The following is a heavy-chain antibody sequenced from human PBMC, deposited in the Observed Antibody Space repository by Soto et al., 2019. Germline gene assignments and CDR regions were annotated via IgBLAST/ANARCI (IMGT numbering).Heavy chain of an antibody. V-gene: IGHV1-3*04. CDR2: INTGNGNT. CDR1: GYTFSSYA. Sequence: ASVKVSCKASGYTFSSYAMHWVRQALGQRPEWMGWINTGNGNTKYSENFQGRATITRDTSASTAYVELSSLGSDDTAVYYCARAGDDCSNARCYMIYYWGRGTQVTVSS. D-gene: IGHD2-2*02. J-gene: IGHJ4*02. CDR3: ARAGDDCSNARCYMIYY.